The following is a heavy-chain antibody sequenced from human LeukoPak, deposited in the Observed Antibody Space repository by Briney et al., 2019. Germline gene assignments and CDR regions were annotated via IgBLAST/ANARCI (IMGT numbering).Heavy chain of an antibody. D-gene: IGHD6-13*01. CDR2: IIPIFGTA. CDR3: ARSHSSPTDDAFDI. V-gene: IGHV1-69*01. CDR1: GGTFSSYD. J-gene: IGHJ3*02. Sequence: SVKVSCKASGGTFSSYDISWVRQAPGQGLEWMGGIIPIFGTANYAQKFQGRVTITADESTSTAYMELSSLSSKDTAVYYCARSHSSPTDDAFDIWGQGTMVTVSS.